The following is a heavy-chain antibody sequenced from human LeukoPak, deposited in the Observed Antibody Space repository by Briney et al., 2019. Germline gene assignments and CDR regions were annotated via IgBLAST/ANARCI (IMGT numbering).Heavy chain of an antibody. Sequence: GGSLRLSCEASEFTFSSYNMNWVRQAPGKGLEWVSSICSSGSYIYYADAVKGRFTISRDNAKNSLYLQMNSLRAEDTAVYYCAREIFWSGYYSNLHFDYWGRGTQVTVSS. CDR1: EFTFSSYN. V-gene: IGHV3-21*01. CDR2: ICSSGSYI. D-gene: IGHD3-3*01. CDR3: AREIFWSGYYSNLHFDY. J-gene: IGHJ4*02.